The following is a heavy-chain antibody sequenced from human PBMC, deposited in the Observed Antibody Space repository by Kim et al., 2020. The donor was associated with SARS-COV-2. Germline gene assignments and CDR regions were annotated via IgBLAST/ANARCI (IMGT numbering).Heavy chain of an antibody. D-gene: IGHD5-18*01. CDR3: ARDLYKYGYGRFDY. CDR1: GFTFSSYG. V-gene: IGHV3-48*03. CDR2: ISSSGGTI. Sequence: GGSLRLSCAASGFTFSSYGMNWVRQAPGKGLEWLSYISSSGGTIFYADPVRGRFTISRDDAKNSLYLQVNSLRAEDTAVYYCARDLYKYGYGRFDYWGQGTLVTVSS. J-gene: IGHJ4*02.